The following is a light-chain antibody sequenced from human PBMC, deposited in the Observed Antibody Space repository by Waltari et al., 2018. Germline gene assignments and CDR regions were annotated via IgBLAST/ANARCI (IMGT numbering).Light chain of an antibody. CDR3: QQRSNWPRT. CDR2: DAS. J-gene: IGKJ4*01. V-gene: IGKV3-11*01. CDR1: QSVSSY. Sequence: EIVLTQSPATLSLSPGERATLSCRASQSVSSYLAWYQQKPGQAPRLLIYDASNRATGIPARFSGSWSGTDFTLTISSLEPEEFAVYYCQQRSNWPRTFGGGTKVEIK.